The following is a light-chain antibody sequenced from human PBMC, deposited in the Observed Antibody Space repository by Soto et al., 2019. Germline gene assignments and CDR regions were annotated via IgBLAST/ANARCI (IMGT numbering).Light chain of an antibody. CDR2: EVS. V-gene: IGLV2-14*01. CDR1: SSDVGGYNY. J-gene: IGLJ1*01. Sequence: QSALTQPASVAGSPGQSITISCTGTSSDVGGYNYVSWYQQHPGKARKLMIYEVSNRPSGVSNRFSGSKSGNTASLTISGLQAEDEADYYCSSYTSSSPLVFGTGTKLTVL. CDR3: SSYTSSSPLV.